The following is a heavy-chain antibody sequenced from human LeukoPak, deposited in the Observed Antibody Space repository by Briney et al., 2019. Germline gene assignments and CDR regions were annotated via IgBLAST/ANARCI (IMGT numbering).Heavy chain of an antibody. J-gene: IGHJ4*02. CDR1: GYTFTSYG. V-gene: IGHV1-18*01. CDR2: ISAYNGNT. CDR3: ARDPVGIALEGYDY. D-gene: IGHD6-13*01. Sequence: ASVKVPCKASGYTFTSYGISWVRQAPGQGLEWMGWISAYNGNTNYAQKLQGRVTMTTDTSTSTAYMELRSLRSDDTAVYYCARDPVGIALEGYDYWGQGTLVTVSS.